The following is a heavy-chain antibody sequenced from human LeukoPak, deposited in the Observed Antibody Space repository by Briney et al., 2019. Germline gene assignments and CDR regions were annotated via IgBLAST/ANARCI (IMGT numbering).Heavy chain of an antibody. CDR1: GYTFTGYY. CDR2: INPNSGGT. D-gene: IGHD3-10*01. V-gene: IGHV1-2*02. J-gene: IGHJ6*02. CDR3: ARDKYYYYYYSMDV. Sequence: GASVKVSCKASGYTFTGYYMHWVRQAPGQGLEWMGWINPNSGGTNYAQKFQGRVTMTRDTSISTAYMELSRLRSDDTAVYYCARDKYYYYYYSMDVWGQGTTVTVSS.